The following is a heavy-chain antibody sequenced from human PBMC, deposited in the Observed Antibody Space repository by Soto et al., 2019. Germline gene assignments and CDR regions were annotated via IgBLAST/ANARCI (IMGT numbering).Heavy chain of an antibody. CDR2: IIPVFGTT. J-gene: IGHJ6*02. CDR3: ARSAPYIVVRKPTGNQDYYGMDV. Sequence: QVQLVQSGAEVKKPGSSVKVFCKASGGTFSNYTISWVRQAPGQGLEWMGGIIPVFGTTDYEQKIQGRVTITGDVSTSTAYMKLSSLRAADTAVYYCARSAPYIVVRKPTGNQDYYGMDVWGQGTTVTVSS. V-gene: IGHV1-69*01. D-gene: IGHD2-2*01. CDR1: GGTFSNYT.